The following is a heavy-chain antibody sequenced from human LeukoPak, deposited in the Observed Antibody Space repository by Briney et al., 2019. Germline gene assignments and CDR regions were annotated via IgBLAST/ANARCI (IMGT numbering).Heavy chain of an antibody. D-gene: IGHD2-15*01. CDR2: IKQGGSDR. Sequence: PGGSLRLSCAVSGFTFSSYWMGWVRQAPGKGLEWVANIKQGGSDRYYVDSVKGRFTISRDNAKNSLYLQMNSLRVEDTAVYYCARVDCTGGSCFSGFDSWGQGTLVTVSS. CDR1: GFTFSSYW. CDR3: ARVDCTGGSCFSGFDS. J-gene: IGHJ4*02. V-gene: IGHV3-7*01.